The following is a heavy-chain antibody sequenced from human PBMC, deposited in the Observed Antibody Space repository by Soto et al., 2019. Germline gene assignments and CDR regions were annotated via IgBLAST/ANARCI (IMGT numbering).Heavy chain of an antibody. CDR1: GGSISSGGYY. V-gene: IGHV4-31*03. Sequence: SETLSLTCTVSGGSISSGGYYWSWIRQHPGKGLEWIGYIYYSGSTYYNPSLKSRVTISVDTSKNQFSLKLSSVTAADTAVYYCANSYSRAAADGENWGQGTLVTAPQ. CDR2: IYYSGST. D-gene: IGHD6-13*01. CDR3: ANSYSRAAADGEN. J-gene: IGHJ4*02.